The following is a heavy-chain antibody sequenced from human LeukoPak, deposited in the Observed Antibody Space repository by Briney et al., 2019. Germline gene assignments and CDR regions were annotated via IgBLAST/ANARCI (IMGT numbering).Heavy chain of an antibody. CDR1: GFTFSSYG. CDR3: ARAFYYYGSGSYYNNNWFDP. D-gene: IGHD3-10*01. J-gene: IGHJ5*02. CDR2: IWYDGSNK. Sequence: PGGSLRLSCAASGFTFSSYGMHWVRQAPGKGLEWVAVIWYDGSNKYYADSVKGRFTISRDNSKNTLYLQMNSLRAEDTAVYYCARAFYYYGSGSYYNNNWFDPWGQGTLVTVSS. V-gene: IGHV3-33*01.